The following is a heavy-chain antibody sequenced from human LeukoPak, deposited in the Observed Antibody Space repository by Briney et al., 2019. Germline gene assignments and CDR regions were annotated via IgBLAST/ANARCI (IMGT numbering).Heavy chain of an antibody. CDR1: GGTFSSYT. V-gene: IGHV1-69*04. J-gene: IGHJ4*02. CDR3: ARERDGYNFPFDY. CDR2: VIPILGIA. Sequence: SVKVSCKASGGTFSSYTISWVRQAPGQGLEWMGRVIPILGIANYAQKFQGRVTITADKSTSTAYMELSSLRSEDTAVYYCARERDGYNFPFDYWGQGTLVTVSS. D-gene: IGHD5-24*01.